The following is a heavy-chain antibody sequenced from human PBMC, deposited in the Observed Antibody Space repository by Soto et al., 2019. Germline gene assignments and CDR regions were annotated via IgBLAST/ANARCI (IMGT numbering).Heavy chain of an antibody. V-gene: IGHV4-39*01. CDR2: IYYSGTT. CDR1: GGSISSSSYY. J-gene: IGHJ4*02. CDR3: ARHFGYISSWYVYFDY. D-gene: IGHD6-13*01. Sequence: QLQLQESGPGLVKPSETLSLTCSVSGGSISSSSYYLGWIRQPPGKGLEWIGSIYYSGTTSYNPSLKSRLTISVDTSKHQFSLKLSSVTAADTAGYYCARHFGYISSWYVYFDYWGQGSLVTVSS.